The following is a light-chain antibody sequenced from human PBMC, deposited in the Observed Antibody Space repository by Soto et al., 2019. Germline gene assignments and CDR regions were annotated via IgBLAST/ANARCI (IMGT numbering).Light chain of an antibody. Sequence: EIVMTQSPPSLTVTPGEPASISCRSSQRLLHSNGNTFLDWDVKKPGQSPQLLIYLGSNRASGVPDRVSGSEAGTDFTLKISRVEAEDVGVYYCMQSLQTPYTFGQGTKLESK. J-gene: IGKJ2*01. CDR2: LGS. CDR3: MQSLQTPYT. V-gene: IGKV2-28*01. CDR1: QRLLHSNGNTF.